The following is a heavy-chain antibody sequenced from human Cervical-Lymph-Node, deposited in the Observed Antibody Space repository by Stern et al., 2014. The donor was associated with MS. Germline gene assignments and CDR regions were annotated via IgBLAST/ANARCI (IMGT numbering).Heavy chain of an antibody. Sequence: EVQLVESGGGLVQPGGSLRLSCAASGFTFSSYAMRWVRQAPGKGLEWVSAISGSGGSTYYADSVKDRFTISRDNSKKKLALQMNSLRAEDTAVYYCAKSTVTSLSDYWGQGTLVTVSS. D-gene: IGHD4-17*01. CDR2: ISGSGGST. J-gene: IGHJ4*02. V-gene: IGHV3-23*04. CDR1: GFTFSSYA. CDR3: AKSTVTSLSDY.